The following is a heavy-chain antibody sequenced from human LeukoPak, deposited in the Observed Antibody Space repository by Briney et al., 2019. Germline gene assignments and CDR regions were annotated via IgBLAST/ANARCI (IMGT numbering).Heavy chain of an antibody. CDR2: ISGSGGST. CDR3: AKASYGGNSARNY. Sequence: GGSLRLSCAASGFTVSSNYMSWVRQAPGKGLEWVSAISGSGGSTYYADSVKGRFTISRDNSKNTLYLQMNSLRAEDTAVYYCAKASYGGNSARNYWGQGTLVTVSS. J-gene: IGHJ4*02. CDR1: GFTVSSNY. V-gene: IGHV3-23*01. D-gene: IGHD4-23*01.